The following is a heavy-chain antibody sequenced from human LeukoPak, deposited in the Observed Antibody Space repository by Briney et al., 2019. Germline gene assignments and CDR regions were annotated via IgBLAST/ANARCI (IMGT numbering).Heavy chain of an antibody. D-gene: IGHD3-9*01. V-gene: IGHV4-61*02. CDR3: ARVLRYFDWLLSAAANHAFDI. CDR2: IDISGST. J-gene: IGHJ3*02. Sequence: SQTLSLTCTVSGGSISSGSYYWSWIRQPARKGLEWIGRIDISGSTNYNPSLKSRVSISVDTSKNQFSLKLSSVTAADTAVYYCARVLRYFDWLLSAAANHAFDIWGQGTMVTVSS. CDR1: GGSISSGSYY.